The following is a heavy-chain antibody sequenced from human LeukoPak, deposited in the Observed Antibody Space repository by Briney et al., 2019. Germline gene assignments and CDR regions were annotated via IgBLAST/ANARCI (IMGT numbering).Heavy chain of an antibody. J-gene: IGHJ4*02. Sequence: GGSLRLSCAASGFTFRSYGLHWVRQAPGKGLECVAVISHDGRSKYYADSVKGRFTISRDNSKNTLYPQMNSLRSEDTAIYYCAKDLIFWSGFPDYWGQGTPVTVFS. D-gene: IGHD3-3*01. V-gene: IGHV3-30*18. CDR3: AKDLIFWSGFPDY. CDR2: ISHDGRSK. CDR1: GFTFRSYG.